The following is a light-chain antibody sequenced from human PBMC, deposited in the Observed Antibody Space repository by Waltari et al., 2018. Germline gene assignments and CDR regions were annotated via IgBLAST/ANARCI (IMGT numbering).Light chain of an antibody. Sequence: QSALTQPASVSGTPGQSITISCSGTTSDVGSYDLVSWYQQHPGEAPKLLICEVFKRPPVASGRFSGAKSGSTASLTISGLQPEDEADYYCCSYAGRGTYVFGSGTKVTVL. CDR1: TSDVGSYDL. V-gene: IGLV2-23*02. CDR3: CSYAGRGTYV. J-gene: IGLJ1*01. CDR2: EVF.